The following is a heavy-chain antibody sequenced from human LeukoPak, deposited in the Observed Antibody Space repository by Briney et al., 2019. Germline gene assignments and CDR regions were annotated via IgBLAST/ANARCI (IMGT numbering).Heavy chain of an antibody. CDR2: VIPILGIA. V-gene: IGHV1-69*04. D-gene: IGHD6-13*01. Sequence: GASVKVSCKASGGTFSSYAISWVRQAPGQGLEWMGRVIPILGIANYAQKFQGRVTITADKSTSTAYMELSSLRSEDAAVYYCAREWYSSSLYYFDYWGQGTLVTVSS. CDR3: AREWYSSSLYYFDY. J-gene: IGHJ4*02. CDR1: GGTFSSYA.